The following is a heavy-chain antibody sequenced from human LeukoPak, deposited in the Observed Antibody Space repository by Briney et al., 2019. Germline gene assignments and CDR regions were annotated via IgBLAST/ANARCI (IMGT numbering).Heavy chain of an antibody. V-gene: IGHV3-11*05. Sequence: PGGSLRLSCAASGFTFSDYYMSWIRQAPGKGLEWVSYISSSSSYTNYADSVKGRFTISRDNAKNSLYLQMNSLRAEDTAVYYCARVGVYYVFWSGRDAFDVWGQGTMVTVSS. CDR3: ARVGVYYVFWSGRDAFDV. CDR2: ISSSSSYT. D-gene: IGHD3-3*01. CDR1: GFTFSDYY. J-gene: IGHJ3*01.